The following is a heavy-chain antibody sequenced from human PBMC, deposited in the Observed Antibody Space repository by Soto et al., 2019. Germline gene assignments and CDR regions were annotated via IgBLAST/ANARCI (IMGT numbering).Heavy chain of an antibody. D-gene: IGHD5-18*01. V-gene: IGHV1-69*13. CDR2: IIPIFGTT. CDR3: ARLHSHGTYGMDV. J-gene: IGHJ6*02. Sequence: GASVKVSCKASGGTFNNHLIAWVRQVPGQGLEWMGGIIPIFGTTNYAQKFQGRITMTADESTKTAYMELSTLRSENTAVYYCARLHSHGTYGMDVWGQGTTVTVSS. CDR1: GGTFNNHL.